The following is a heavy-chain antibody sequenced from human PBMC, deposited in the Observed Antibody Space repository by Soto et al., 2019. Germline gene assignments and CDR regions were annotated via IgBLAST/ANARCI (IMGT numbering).Heavy chain of an antibody. CDR3: ARLAMGYYYGMDV. Sequence: PSETLSLTCAVYGGSFSGYYWSWIRPPPGKGLEWIGEINHSGSTNYNPSLKSRVTISVDTSKNQFSLKLSSVTAADTTVYYCARLAMGYYYGMDVWGQGTTVTVSS. D-gene: IGHD6-13*01. CDR2: INHSGST. V-gene: IGHV4-34*01. J-gene: IGHJ6*02. CDR1: GGSFSGYY.